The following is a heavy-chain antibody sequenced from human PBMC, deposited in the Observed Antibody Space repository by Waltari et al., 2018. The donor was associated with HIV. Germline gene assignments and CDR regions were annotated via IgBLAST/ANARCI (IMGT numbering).Heavy chain of an antibody. V-gene: IGHV4-34*01. CDR3: ARDSGVGYGGLYYFDY. D-gene: IGHD4-17*01. J-gene: IGHJ4*02. Sequence: QVQLQQWGAGLLKPSETLSLTCAVSGGSFSGYYWSWIRQPPGKGLEWIGEINHSGSTNYNPSLKSRVTISVDTSKNQFSLKLSSVTAADTAVYYCARDSGVGYGGLYYFDYWGQGTLVTVSS. CDR1: GGSFSGYY. CDR2: INHSGST.